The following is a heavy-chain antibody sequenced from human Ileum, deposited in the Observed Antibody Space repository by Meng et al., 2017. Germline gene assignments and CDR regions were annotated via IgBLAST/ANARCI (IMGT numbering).Heavy chain of an antibody. J-gene: IGHJ4*02. V-gene: IGHV4-4*02. CDR1: SGSISSNTY. CDR3: ARHGGYSQDF. CDR2: ISHSGSA. D-gene: IGHD4-23*01. Sequence: QVPLQVSGPGLVMPSGTLSLTCAVSSGSISSNTYWSWVRQPPGKGLEWIGQISHSGSAYYNPSLKSRVTMSVDKSKSQFSLMLTSVTAADTAIYYCARHGGYSQDFWGQGTLVTVSS.